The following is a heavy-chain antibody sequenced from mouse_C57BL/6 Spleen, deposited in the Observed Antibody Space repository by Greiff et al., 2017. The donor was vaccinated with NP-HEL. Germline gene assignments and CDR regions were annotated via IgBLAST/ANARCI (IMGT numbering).Heavy chain of an antibody. Sequence: VQLVESGAELMKPGASVKLSCKATGYTFTGYWIEWVKQRPGHGLEWIGEILPGSGSTNYNAKFKGKATFTADTSSNTAYMQLSSLTTEDSAIYYCARRDSSWFAYWGQGTLVTVSA. D-gene: IGHD3-3*01. CDR1: GYTFTGYW. V-gene: IGHV1-9*01. CDR2: ILPGSGST. J-gene: IGHJ3*01. CDR3: ARRDSSWFAY.